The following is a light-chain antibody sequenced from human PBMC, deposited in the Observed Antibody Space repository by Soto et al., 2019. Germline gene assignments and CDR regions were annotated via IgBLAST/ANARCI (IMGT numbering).Light chain of an antibody. CDR1: QSVSSN. CDR3: QQFHDWPRT. Sequence: EIVMTQSPATLPVSPGERATLSCRASQSVSSNLAWYQQKPGQAPRFLIYGASTRATGIPARFSGSGSGTEFTLTISSLQSEDFAVYYCQQFHDWPRTFGQGTKLEIK. J-gene: IGKJ1*01. V-gene: IGKV3-15*01. CDR2: GAS.